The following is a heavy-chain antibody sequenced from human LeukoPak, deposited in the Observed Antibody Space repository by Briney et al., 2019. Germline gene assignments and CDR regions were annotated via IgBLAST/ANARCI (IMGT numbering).Heavy chain of an antibody. Sequence: GASVKVSCKASGYTFTGYYMHWVRQAPGQGFEWMGWINPNSGGTIYAQKFQGRVTMTEDTSTDTAYMELSSLRSEDTAVYYCATVYYYGSGSYYTDYYYYGMDVWGQGTTVTVSS. J-gene: IGHJ6*02. D-gene: IGHD3-10*01. CDR2: INPNSGGT. V-gene: IGHV1-2*02. CDR3: ATVYYYGSGSYYTDYYYYGMDV. CDR1: GYTFTGYY.